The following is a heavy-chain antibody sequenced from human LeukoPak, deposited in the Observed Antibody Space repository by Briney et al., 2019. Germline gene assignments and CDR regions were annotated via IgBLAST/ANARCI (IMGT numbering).Heavy chain of an antibody. CDR3: AKDQGNIVPMVYAHFDY. CDR2: ISGSGGST. J-gene: IGHJ4*02. CDR1: GFTFSSYA. V-gene: IGHV3-23*01. Sequence: PGGSLRLSCAASGFTFSSYAMSWVRQAPGKGLEWVSAISGSGGSTYYADSVKGRFTISRDNSKNTLYLQMNSLRAEDTAVYYCAKDQGNIVPMVYAHFDYWGQGTLVTVSS. D-gene: IGHD2-8*01.